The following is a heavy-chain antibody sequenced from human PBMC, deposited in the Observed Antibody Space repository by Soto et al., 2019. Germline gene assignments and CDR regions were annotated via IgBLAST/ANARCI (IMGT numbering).Heavy chain of an antibody. J-gene: IGHJ4*02. D-gene: IGHD1-26*01. CDR2: FSYDGSEE. CDR3: AKGLEWELTQGSFDY. CDR1: GFAFSNYV. V-gene: IGHV3-30*18. Sequence: QVQLVESGGGVVQPGRSLRLSCAASGFAFSNYVMHWVRQAPGKGLEWVAVFSYDGSEEYYANSVKGRFTIYRDNSKNTLYLQMNSLRAEDTATYYCAKGLEWELTQGSFDYWGQGSLVTVSS.